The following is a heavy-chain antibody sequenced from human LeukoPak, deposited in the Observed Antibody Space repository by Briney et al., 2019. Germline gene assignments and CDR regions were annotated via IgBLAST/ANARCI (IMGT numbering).Heavy chain of an antibody. Sequence: GGSLRLSCAASGFTFSSYGMHWVRQAPGKGLEWVAVISYDGSNKYYADSVKGRFTISRDNSKNTLYLQMNSLRAEDTAVYYCAKTKGSGYSYGLPDYWGQGTLVTVSS. CDR1: GFTFSSYG. CDR3: AKTKGSGYSYGLPDY. CDR2: ISYDGSNK. D-gene: IGHD5-18*01. V-gene: IGHV3-30*18. J-gene: IGHJ4*02.